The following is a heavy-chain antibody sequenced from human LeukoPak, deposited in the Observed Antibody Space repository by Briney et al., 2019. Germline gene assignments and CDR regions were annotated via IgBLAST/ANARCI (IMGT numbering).Heavy chain of an antibody. CDR1: GFTLSSYG. V-gene: IGHV3-48*02. Sequence: GGSLRLSCSASGFTLSSYGMHWVRQAPGMGLEWVSYISSSHSTIYYADSVKGRFTISRDNAKNSLYLQMNSLRDEDTAVYYCARETVQFGWYPNGFDPWGQGTLVTVSS. CDR3: ARETVQFGWYPNGFDP. CDR2: ISSSHSTI. J-gene: IGHJ5*02. D-gene: IGHD6-19*01.